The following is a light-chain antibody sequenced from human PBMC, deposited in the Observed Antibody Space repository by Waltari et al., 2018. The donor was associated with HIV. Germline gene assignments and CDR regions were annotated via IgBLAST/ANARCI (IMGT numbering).Light chain of an antibody. CDR1: QGISDW. CDR2: GAF. J-gene: IGKJ3*01. Sequence: IQMTQYPSSVSAPVGDRANIICRVSQGISDWLAWYQLKPGKAPKRLIHGAFSLQSGVPSKFSGSRSGTVFTLTISNLQPEDFATYYCQQANSFPFTFGPGTKVDIK. V-gene: IGKV1-12*01. CDR3: QQANSFPFT.